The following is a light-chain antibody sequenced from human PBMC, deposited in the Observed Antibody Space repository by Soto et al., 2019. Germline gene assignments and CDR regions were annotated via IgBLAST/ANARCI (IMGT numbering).Light chain of an antibody. CDR2: DAS. J-gene: IGKJ3*01. V-gene: IGKV3-11*01. CDR3: QQRSHWPGT. Sequence: EIVLTQSPATLSLSPGEGATLSCSASQSLSSYLAWYQQKPGQAPRLLIYDASNRATGVPARFSGSGSGTDFTLIISSLEPEDSAVYYCQQRSHWPGTFGPGTKVDIK. CDR1: QSLSSY.